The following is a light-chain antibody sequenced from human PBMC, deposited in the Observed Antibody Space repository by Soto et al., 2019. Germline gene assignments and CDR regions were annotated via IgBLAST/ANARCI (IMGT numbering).Light chain of an antibody. CDR1: QTVLYSSNNKNY. V-gene: IGKV4-1*01. Sequence: DIVMTQSPDSLAVSLGERATINCKSSQTVLYSSNNKNYLAWYQQKPGQPPKMLIYWASTRESGVPDRFSGGGSGTAITLTISTLPAEDVAVYYCQQYYGTLPTLGQGTKVDIK. J-gene: IGKJ1*01. CDR3: QQYYGTLPT. CDR2: WAS.